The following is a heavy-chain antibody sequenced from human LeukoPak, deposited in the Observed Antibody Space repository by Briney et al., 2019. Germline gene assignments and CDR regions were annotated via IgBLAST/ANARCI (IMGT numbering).Heavy chain of an antibody. CDR2: ISSSSSYI. CDR1: GFTFSSYS. J-gene: IGHJ1*01. CDR3: ARDLGYYGSGSHPFQH. Sequence: GGSLRLSCAASGFTFSSYSMNRVRQAPGKGLEWVSSISSSSSYIYYADSVKGRFTISRDNAKNTLYLQMNSLRAEDTAVYYCARDLGYYGSGSHPFQHWGQGTLVTVSS. D-gene: IGHD3-10*01. V-gene: IGHV3-21*01.